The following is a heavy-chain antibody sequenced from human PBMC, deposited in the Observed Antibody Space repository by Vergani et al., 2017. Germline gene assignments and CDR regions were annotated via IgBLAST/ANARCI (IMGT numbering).Heavy chain of an antibody. J-gene: IGHJ4*02. V-gene: IGHV3-23*01. D-gene: IGHD1-26*01. Sequence: EVQLLESGGGLKQPGGSVRLSCEASGFTFSTYAMHWVRQAPGKWLEWVSALTGGGGSTYYADYFKGRFNISRDNSRDTMYLQMNSLRPEDTATYYCVKEAGSYDNFFDSWGQGTLVTVSS. CDR1: GFTFSTYA. CDR2: LTGGGGST. CDR3: VKEAGSYDNFFDS.